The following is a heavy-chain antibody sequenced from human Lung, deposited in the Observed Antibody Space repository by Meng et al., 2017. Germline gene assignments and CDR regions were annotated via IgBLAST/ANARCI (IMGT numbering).Heavy chain of an antibody. V-gene: IGHV1-2*06. Sequence: LGHFGVEVKRPGASVGVSGKPSGYNFPDYWLHWVRRAPGPGLEWMGRIDPKSGDTHYAQRFQGRVTMTGDTSISTVYMELSGLGSDDTAMYYCARDEDISAAGKLFGDYWGQGTLVTVSS. D-gene: IGHD6-13*01. J-gene: IGHJ4*02. CDR2: IDPKSGDT. CDR1: GYNFPDYW. CDR3: ARDEDISAAGKLFGDY.